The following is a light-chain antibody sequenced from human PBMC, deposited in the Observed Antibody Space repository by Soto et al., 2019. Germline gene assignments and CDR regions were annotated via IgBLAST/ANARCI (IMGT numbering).Light chain of an antibody. CDR2: DVS. Sequence: SVLTRPASVSGSPGQSITIPCTGTSSDVGGYNYVSWYQHHPGKAPKLIIYDVSNRPSGVSIRFSGSKSDNTASLTISGLQPEDEADYHCSSYTTSNTRQIVFGTGTKVTVL. J-gene: IGLJ1*01. CDR1: SSDVGGYNY. V-gene: IGLV2-14*03. CDR3: SSYTTSNTRQIV.